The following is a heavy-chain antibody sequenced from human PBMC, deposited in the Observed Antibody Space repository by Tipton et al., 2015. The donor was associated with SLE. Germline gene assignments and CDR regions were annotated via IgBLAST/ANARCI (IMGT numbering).Heavy chain of an antibody. D-gene: IGHD3-16*02. CDR2: INHSGST. J-gene: IGHJ4*02. Sequence: TLSLTCAVYGGSFSGYYWSWIRQPPGKGLEWIGEINHSGSTNYNPSLKSRVTISVDTSKNQFSLKLSSVTAADTAVYYCARDLGEVSGLDYWGQGTLVTVSS. CDR3: ARDLGEVSGLDY. CDR1: GGSFSGYY. V-gene: IGHV4-34*01.